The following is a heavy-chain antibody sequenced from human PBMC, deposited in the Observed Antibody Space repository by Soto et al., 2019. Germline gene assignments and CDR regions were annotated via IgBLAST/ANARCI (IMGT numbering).Heavy chain of an antibody. CDR2: ITGSGAST. D-gene: IGHD6-13*01. J-gene: IGHJ4*02. V-gene: IGHV3-23*01. CDR1: GFTFNAYA. Sequence: QLLESGGDLVQPGGSLRLSCAASGFTFNAYAMNWVRQAPGKGLEWVSTITGSGASTYNSDSVKGRFGTSRDNSRNPRDLHMNSLRAEDTAVYFCAKDMAASAQQIDFWGQGTLVTVSS. CDR3: AKDMAASAQQIDF.